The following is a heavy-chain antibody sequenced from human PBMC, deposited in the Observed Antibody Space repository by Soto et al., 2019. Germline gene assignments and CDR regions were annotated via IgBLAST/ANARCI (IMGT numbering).Heavy chain of an antibody. CDR2: ISGSSAST. CDR1: GFTFSSYS. V-gene: IGHV3-21*01. D-gene: IGHD3-3*01. CDR3: ARKSNWNYGMDV. Sequence: PGGSLRLSCVGSGFTFSSYSMNWVRQAPGKGLEWVSSISGSSASTYSADSVKGRFTISRDNAKNSLYLQMNSLRAEDTAVYYCARKSNWNYGMDVWGQGTTVTV. J-gene: IGHJ6*02.